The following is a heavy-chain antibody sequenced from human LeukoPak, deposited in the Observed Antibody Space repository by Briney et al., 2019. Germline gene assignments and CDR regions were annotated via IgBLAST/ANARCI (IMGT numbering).Heavy chain of an antibody. Sequence: GGSLRLSCAASGFIFSDYGMHWVRQAPGKGLEWVAVIWYDGSNKYYADSVKGRFTISRDNSKNTLYLQMNSLRAEDTAVYYCARGRYCSGGSCYLPPPNLFDYWGQGTLVTVSS. J-gene: IGHJ4*02. D-gene: IGHD2-15*01. CDR3: ARGRYCSGGSCYLPPPNLFDY. CDR1: GFIFSDYG. CDR2: IWYDGSNK. V-gene: IGHV3-33*01.